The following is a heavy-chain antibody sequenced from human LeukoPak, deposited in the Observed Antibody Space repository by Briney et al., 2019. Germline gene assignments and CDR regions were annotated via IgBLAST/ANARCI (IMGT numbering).Heavy chain of an antibody. V-gene: IGHV3-23*01. J-gene: IGHJ4*02. Sequence: GGSLRLSCAASGLALCRYAMSWLRQAPGKGLEWVSTISVTSITISAEAVKGRFTISKNNSRNTVYLQMTSLRADDTAVYYCADYGVSGVRNNFYWGQGTLVTVSS. CDR2: ISVTSIT. CDR3: ADYGVSGVRNNFY. D-gene: IGHD3-3*01. CDR1: GLALCRYA.